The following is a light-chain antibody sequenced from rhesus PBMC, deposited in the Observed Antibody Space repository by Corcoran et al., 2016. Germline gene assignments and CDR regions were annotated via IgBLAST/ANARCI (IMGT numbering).Light chain of an antibody. J-gene: IGKJ4*01. CDR3: YQHSSGLT. Sequence: QVILTQSPATLSLSPGERATLSCRASQSVSSYLAWYQQKPGQAPRLLIDGASSRAIGIPDRVRGSGSGTDFPLPISSLEPEDVGVYHCYQHSSGLTFGGGTKVEIK. CDR2: GAS. CDR1: QSVSSY. V-gene: IGKV3-10*01.